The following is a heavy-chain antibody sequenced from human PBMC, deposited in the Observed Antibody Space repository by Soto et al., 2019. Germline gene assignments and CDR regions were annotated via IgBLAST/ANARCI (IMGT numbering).Heavy chain of an antibody. CDR2: MNPNSGNT. V-gene: IGHV1-8*01. CDR3: ASPARNYDFWSGYSFDI. J-gene: IGHJ3*02. CDR1: GYTFTSYD. D-gene: IGHD3-3*01. Sequence: ASVKVSCKASGYTFTSYDINWGRQATGQRLEWMGWMNPNSGNTGYAQKFQGRVTMTRNTSISIAYMELSSLRSEDTAVYYCASPARNYDFWSGYSFDIWGQGTMVTVSS.